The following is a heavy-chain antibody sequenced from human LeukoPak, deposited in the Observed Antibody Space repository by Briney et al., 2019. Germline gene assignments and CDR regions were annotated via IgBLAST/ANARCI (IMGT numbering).Heavy chain of an antibody. J-gene: IGHJ4*02. V-gene: IGHV3-30*18. Sequence: PSETLSLTCTVSGGSISSSGYYWGWIRQPPGKGLEWVAVISYDGSNKYYADSVKGRFTISRDNSKNTLYLQMNSLRAEDTAVYYCAKSFRVGDPSSGWYGGWAGGVDYWGQGTLVTVSS. CDR3: AKSFRVGDPSSGWYGGWAGGVDY. CDR2: ISYDGSNK. CDR1: GGSISSSG. D-gene: IGHD6-19*01.